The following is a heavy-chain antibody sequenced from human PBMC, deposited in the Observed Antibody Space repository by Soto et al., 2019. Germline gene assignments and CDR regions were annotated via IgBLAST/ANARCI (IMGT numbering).Heavy chain of an antibody. CDR3: ASLNNIVDVPFDD. D-gene: IGHD2-15*01. J-gene: IGHJ4*02. CDR1: GGSFSGYY. Sequence: PSETLSLTCAVYGGSFSGYYWSWIRQPPGKGLEWIGEINHSGSTNYNPSLKSRVTISVDTSKNQFSLKLSSVTAADTAVYYCASLNNIVDVPFDDWGQGTLGTVSS. V-gene: IGHV4-34*01. CDR2: INHSGST.